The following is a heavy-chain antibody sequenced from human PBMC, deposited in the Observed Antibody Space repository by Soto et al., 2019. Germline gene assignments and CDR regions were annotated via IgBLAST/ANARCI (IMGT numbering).Heavy chain of an antibody. CDR3: ARDHRPTTVTQYYFDY. D-gene: IGHD4-4*01. Sequence: QVQLVQSGAEVKKPGASVRVSCKASGYTFTTYGISWVRQAPGQGLEWMGWISAYNGNTNYAQKLQGRVTMTTDTSTSTAYMDLRRLRSDDTAVFYCARDHRPTTVTQYYFDYWGQGTLVTVSS. J-gene: IGHJ4*02. CDR2: ISAYNGNT. CDR1: GYTFTTYG. V-gene: IGHV1-18*01.